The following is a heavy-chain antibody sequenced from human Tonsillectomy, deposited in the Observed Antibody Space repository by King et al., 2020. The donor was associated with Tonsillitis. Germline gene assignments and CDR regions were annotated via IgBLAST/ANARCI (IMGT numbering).Heavy chain of an antibody. CDR1: GFTFSDYY. CDR2: ISSSASTI. CDR3: ARDANPAYYDILTGYFDY. V-gene: IGHV3-11*01. D-gene: IGHD3-9*01. Sequence: VQLVESGGGLAKPGGSLRLSCAASGFTFSDYYMSWIRQAPGKGLEWVSFISSSASTIYYADCVKGRFTISRDNAKNALYLQMNSLRAEDTAVYFCARDANPAYYDILTGYFDYWGQGTLVTVSS. J-gene: IGHJ4*02.